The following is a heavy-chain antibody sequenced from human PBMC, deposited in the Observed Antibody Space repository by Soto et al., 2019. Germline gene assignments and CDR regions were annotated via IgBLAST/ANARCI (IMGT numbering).Heavy chain of an antibody. Sequence: ASVEVSCKASGYTFTSYGISWVRQAPGQGLERIGWISAYNGKANYAQKLQGRVTITTDTSTSTAYMELSSLRSEDTAVYYCARGGPQWLPSSYYFDYWGQGTLVTVSS. D-gene: IGHD6-19*01. CDR3: ARGGPQWLPSSYYFDY. CDR2: ISAYNGKA. V-gene: IGHV1-18*01. J-gene: IGHJ4*02. CDR1: GYTFTSYG.